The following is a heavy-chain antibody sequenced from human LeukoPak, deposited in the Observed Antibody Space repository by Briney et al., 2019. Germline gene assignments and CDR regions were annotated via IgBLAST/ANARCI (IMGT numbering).Heavy chain of an antibody. J-gene: IGHJ4*02. CDR2: ITSSSSTI. Sequence: GGSLRLSCAAPRFAFSSYSINWVRQAPGKGLEWLSYITSSSSTIYYADSVKGRFTISRDNAKNSLYLQMNSLRDEDTAVYYCARGFGYYDSGTYHFDYWGQGAPVTVSS. D-gene: IGHD3-10*01. CDR3: ARGFGYYDSGTYHFDY. V-gene: IGHV3-48*02. CDR1: RFAFSSYS.